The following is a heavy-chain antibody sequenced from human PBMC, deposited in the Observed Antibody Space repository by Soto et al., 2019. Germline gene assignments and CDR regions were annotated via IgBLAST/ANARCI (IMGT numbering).Heavy chain of an antibody. CDR1: GASLSSSRW. V-gene: IGHV4-4*02. Sequence: QVQLQESGPGLVKPSGTLSLTCAVSGASLSSSRWWSWVRQPLGKGLEWIGEINHRGSTNTKPSLKSRVTISVDKSKNQFSLNLTSLTAADTAVYYCVRDDSPSGSYFYWGQGILVTVSS. CDR2: INHRGST. J-gene: IGHJ4*02. CDR3: VRDDSPSGSYFY. D-gene: IGHD1-26*01.